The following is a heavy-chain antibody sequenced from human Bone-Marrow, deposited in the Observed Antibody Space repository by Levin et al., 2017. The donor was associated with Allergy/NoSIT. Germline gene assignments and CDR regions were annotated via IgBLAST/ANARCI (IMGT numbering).Heavy chain of an antibody. CDR1: GFTFSSYA. V-gene: IGHV3-64D*06. CDR3: VKDDGMVATFPGYMEV. J-gene: IGHJ6*03. Sequence: TGGSLRLSCSASGFTFSSYAMHWVRQAPGKGPEYVSGINNNGGSTDYADSVKGRFTISRDNAKNTLYLQMSSLRSEDTAVYYCVKDDGMVATFPGYMEVWGKGTTVTVSS. D-gene: IGHD5-12*01. CDR2: INNNGGST.